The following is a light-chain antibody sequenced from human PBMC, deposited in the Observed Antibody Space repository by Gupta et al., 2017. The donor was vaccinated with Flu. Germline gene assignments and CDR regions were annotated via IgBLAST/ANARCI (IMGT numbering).Light chain of an antibody. CDR3: QQDDSTPKT. CDR2: WAS. J-gene: IGKJ1*01. V-gene: IGKV4-1*01. Sequence: DIVITQSPDSVAVSLGERATINCKSSQSVLYTSNNKNYLAWYQQKPGQPPKLLIYWASTRESGVPDRFSGRGSGTDFTLTISSLQAEDVAVYYCQQDDSTPKTFGQGTKVEIK. CDR1: QSVLYTSNNKNY.